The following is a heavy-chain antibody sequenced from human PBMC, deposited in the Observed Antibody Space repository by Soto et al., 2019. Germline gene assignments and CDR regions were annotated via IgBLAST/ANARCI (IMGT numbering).Heavy chain of an antibody. CDR3: ARDREYYDSSGLYFDY. V-gene: IGHV4-59*01. CDR2: TYYGWNT. CDR1: GGSISDYY. Sequence: SETLSLTCSVSGGSISDYYWSWIRQPPGKGLEWIGYTYYGWNTNYNPSLKSRVTISVDTSKNQFSLKLISVTAADTAVYYCARDREYYDSSGLYFDYWGQGTLVTVSS. D-gene: IGHD3-22*01. J-gene: IGHJ4*02.